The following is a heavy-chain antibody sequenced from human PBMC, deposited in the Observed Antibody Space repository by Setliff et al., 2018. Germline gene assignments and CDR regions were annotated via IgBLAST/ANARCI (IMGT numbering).Heavy chain of an antibody. D-gene: IGHD6-19*01. J-gene: IGHJ4*02. CDR1: GGTFSSYA. CDR3: ARSGPYGMGVGNSGWYYRDY. V-gene: IGHV1-69*13. CDR2: IIPIFGTA. Sequence: ASVKVSCKASGGTFSSYAISWVRQAPGQGLEWMGGIIPIFGTANYAQKFQGRVTITADESTSTAYMELSSLRSEDTAVYYRARSGPYGMGVGNSGWYYRDYWGQGTLVTVSS.